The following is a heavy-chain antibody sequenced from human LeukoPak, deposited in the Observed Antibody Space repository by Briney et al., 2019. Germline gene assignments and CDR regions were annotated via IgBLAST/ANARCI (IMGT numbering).Heavy chain of an antibody. D-gene: IGHD2-2*01. CDR3: ARGGDAPMNFDY. CDR2: IYSGGST. Sequence: GGSLRLSCVVSGFNVSSNYMSWVRQAPGKGLGWVSVIYSGGSTYYVDSVKDRFSISRDNSKSTFYLQMNSLRVEDTAVYYCARGGDAPMNFDYWGQGTLVTVSS. CDR1: GFNVSSNY. V-gene: IGHV3-53*01. J-gene: IGHJ4*02.